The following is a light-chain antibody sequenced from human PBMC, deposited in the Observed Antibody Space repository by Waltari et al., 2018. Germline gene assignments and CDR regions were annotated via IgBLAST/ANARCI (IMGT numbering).Light chain of an antibody. V-gene: IGKV3-20*01. Sequence: EIVLTQSPDTLSLSPGERATLSCRASQSVSSSYLAGYQQKPGQAPRLLIYGASSRATGIPDRFSGSGSGTDFTLTISRLEPEDFAVYHCQQYGRSPPRWTFGQGTKVEVK. J-gene: IGKJ1*01. CDR1: QSVSSSY. CDR3: QQYGRSPPRWT. CDR2: GAS.